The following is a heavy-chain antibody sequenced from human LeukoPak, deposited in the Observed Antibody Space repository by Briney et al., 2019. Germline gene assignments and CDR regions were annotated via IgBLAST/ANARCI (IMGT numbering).Heavy chain of an antibody. D-gene: IGHD5-24*01. J-gene: IGHJ4*02. V-gene: IGHV4-38-2*01. CDR2: IYHSGST. CDR3: ASQMATNDY. CDR1: GYSISSGYY. Sequence: PSETLSLTCAVSGYSISSGYYWGWIRQPPGKGLEWIGSIYHSGSTYYNPSLKSRVTISVDTSKNQFSLKLSSVTAADTAVYYCASQMATNDYWGQGTLVTVSS.